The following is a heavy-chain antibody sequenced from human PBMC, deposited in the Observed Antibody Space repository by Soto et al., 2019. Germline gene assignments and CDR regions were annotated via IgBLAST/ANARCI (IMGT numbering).Heavy chain of an antibody. Sequence: SETLSLTCTVSGGSISSYYWSWIRQPPGKGLEWIGYIYYSGSTKYNPSLKSRVTISVDTSKNQFSLKLSSVTAADTAVYYCARETTADAFDIWGQGTMVTVSS. CDR1: GGSISSYY. CDR2: IYYSGST. V-gene: IGHV4-59*01. CDR3: ARETTADAFDI. D-gene: IGHD4-17*01. J-gene: IGHJ3*02.